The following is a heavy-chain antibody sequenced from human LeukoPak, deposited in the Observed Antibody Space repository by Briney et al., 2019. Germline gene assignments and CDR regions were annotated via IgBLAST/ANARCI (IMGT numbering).Heavy chain of an antibody. CDR3: ARADQDYYDSSGYYGAFDI. CDR2: IKQDGSEK. V-gene: IGHV3-7*04. J-gene: IGHJ3*02. D-gene: IGHD3-22*01. CDR1: GFTFSSYW. Sequence: GGSLRLSCAASGFTFSSYWMSWVRLAPGKGLEWVANIKQDGSEKYYVDSVKGRFTISRDNAKNSLYLQMNSLRAEDTAVYYCARADQDYYDSSGYYGAFDIWGQGTMVTVSS.